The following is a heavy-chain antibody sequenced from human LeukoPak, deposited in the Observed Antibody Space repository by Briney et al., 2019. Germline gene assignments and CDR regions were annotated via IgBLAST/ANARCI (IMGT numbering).Heavy chain of an antibody. CDR1: GFTFGSYW. J-gene: IGHJ4*02. CDR2: IKQEGGEK. D-gene: IGHD2-2*01. V-gene: IGHV3-7*01. CDR3: ARAGTRSTSPPDY. Sequence: GGSLRLSCVASGFTFGSYWMTWVRQAPGKGLEWVANIKQEGGEKHYMDSAKARFTISRDNGKNSLYLQMSSLRAEDTAIYYCARAGTRSTSPPDYWGQGTLVTVSS.